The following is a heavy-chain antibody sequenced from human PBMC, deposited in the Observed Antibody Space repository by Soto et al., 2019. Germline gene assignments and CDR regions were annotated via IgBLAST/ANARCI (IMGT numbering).Heavy chain of an antibody. J-gene: IGHJ4*02. V-gene: IGHV3-7*01. CDR2: IKQAGSEK. CDR3: AREKRANGYFDY. D-gene: IGHD6-25*01. CDR1: GFTFSAYW. Sequence: EVQLVESGGGLVQTGGSLRLSCAASGFTFSAYWMSWVRQAPGKGLEWVANIKQAGSEKYYVDSVNGRFIISRDDATNSLFLQVNSLRVEDTAVYYCAREKRANGYFDYWGQGTLVTVSS.